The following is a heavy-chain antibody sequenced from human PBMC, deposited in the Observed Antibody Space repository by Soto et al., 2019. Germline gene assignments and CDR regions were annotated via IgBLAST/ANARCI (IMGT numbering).Heavy chain of an antibody. Sequence: SETLSLTCTVSGGSISSYYWSWIRQPPGKGLEWIGYIYYSGSTNYNPSLKSRVTISVDTSKNQFSRKLSSVTAADTAVYYCARVGGYDYVWGSYRYRDAFDIWGQGTMVTVSS. J-gene: IGHJ3*02. D-gene: IGHD3-16*02. CDR1: GGSISSYY. V-gene: IGHV4-59*01. CDR2: IYYSGST. CDR3: ARVGGYDYVWGSYRYRDAFDI.